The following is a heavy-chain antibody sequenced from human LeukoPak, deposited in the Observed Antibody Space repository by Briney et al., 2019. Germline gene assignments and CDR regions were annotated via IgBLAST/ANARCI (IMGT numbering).Heavy chain of an antibody. D-gene: IGHD4-17*01. J-gene: IGHJ4*02. V-gene: IGHV3-23*01. CDR3: AKDRDAVYGDYVH. CDR1: GFTFFIQA. CDR2: ITDSGSST. Sequence: PGGSLRLSCAGSGFTFFIQAMSWVRQAPGKGLEWVSSITDSGSSTFYADSVKGRFTTSRDNHKNILYLQMSSLRAEDTAVYYCAKDRDAVYGDYVHWGQGTLVTVSS.